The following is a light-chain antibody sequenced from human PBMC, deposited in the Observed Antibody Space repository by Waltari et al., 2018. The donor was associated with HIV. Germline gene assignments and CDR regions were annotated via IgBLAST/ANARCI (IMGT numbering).Light chain of an antibody. V-gene: IGKV1-39*01. CDR3: QQSYGAPLT. Sequence: DIQMTQSPSSLSASLGDRVTFTCRASQNIDKSLNWYQQKPGKAPTVLVYASSNLQSGVPSRCSGSGSGTDFTLSISSLQPEDFATYYCQQSYGAPLTFGPGTKLDI. J-gene: IGKJ3*01. CDR1: QNIDKS. CDR2: ASS.